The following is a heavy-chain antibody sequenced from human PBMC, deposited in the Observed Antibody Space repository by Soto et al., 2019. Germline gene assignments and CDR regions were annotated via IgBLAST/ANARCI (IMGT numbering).Heavy chain of an antibody. D-gene: IGHD1-7*01. J-gene: IGHJ4*02. CDR1: GGSISSGGYS. CDR2: IYHSGST. V-gene: IGHV4-30-2*01. CDR3: ARGVILWELSPYHFDY. Sequence: SETLSLTCAVSGGSISSGGYSWSWIRQPPGKGLEWIGYIYHSGSTYYNPSLKSRVTISVDRSKSQFSLKLSSVTAADTAVYFCARGVILWELSPYHFDYWGQGTLVTVSS.